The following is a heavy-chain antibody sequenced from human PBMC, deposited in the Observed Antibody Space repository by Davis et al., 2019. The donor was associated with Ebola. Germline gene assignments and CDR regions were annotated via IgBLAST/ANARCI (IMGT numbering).Heavy chain of an antibody. V-gene: IGHV5-51*01. CDR3: ARPKGDFWSGYENWFDP. CDR1: GYSFTSYW. Sequence: GESLKTSCKGSGYSFTSYWIGWVRQIPGKGLEWMVIIYPGYSDTRYSTSFQGQVTNPADKSISTAYLQWSRLKASDTAMYYCARPKGDFWSGYENWFDPWGQGTLVTVSS. J-gene: IGHJ5*02. CDR2: IYPGYSDT. D-gene: IGHD3-3*01.